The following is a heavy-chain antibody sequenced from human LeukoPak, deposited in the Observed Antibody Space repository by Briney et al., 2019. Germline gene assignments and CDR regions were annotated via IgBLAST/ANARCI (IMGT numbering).Heavy chain of an antibody. Sequence: GGSLRLSCAASGFIVRSNYMSWFRRAPGKGLEWASVIYNDGRTYYAVSVKGRFIISKDISKNTLYLQMNNLRADDTALYYCARESGYAVGDFWGRGTLSPSPQ. D-gene: IGHD2-2*01. CDR1: GFIVRSNY. CDR3: ARESGYAVGDF. CDR2: IYNDGRT. J-gene: IGHJ4*02. V-gene: IGHV3-53*01.